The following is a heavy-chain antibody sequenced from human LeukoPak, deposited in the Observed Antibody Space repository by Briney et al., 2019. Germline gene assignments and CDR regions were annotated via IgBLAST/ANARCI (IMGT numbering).Heavy chain of an antibody. D-gene: IGHD4-17*01. CDR1: GFTFTSYW. CDR3: ARDPGYGALDP. CDR2: INPDGSQT. J-gene: IGHJ5*02. V-gene: IGHV3-7*01. Sequence: PGGSLRLSCAASGFTFTSYWTNWVRQAPGKGLEWVALINPDGSQTNYVDSVKGRFTISRDNAENSLYLQMNSLRAEDTAVYYCARDPGYGALDPWGQGTLVTVSS.